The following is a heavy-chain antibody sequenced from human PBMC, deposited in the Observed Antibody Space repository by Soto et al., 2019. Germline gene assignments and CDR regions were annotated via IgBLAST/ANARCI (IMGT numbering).Heavy chain of an antibody. D-gene: IGHD3-10*01. CDR1: GYTFSTFP. CDR2: INAANGDT. J-gene: IGHJ4*02. Sequence: ASVKVSCKASGYTFSTFPMHWVRQAPGQNLEWMGWINAANGDTGYSQNFQGRVTITRDTSASTAYMELSGLRSEDTAVYYCARKDYYGSGSYHFDYWGQGTLATVSS. V-gene: IGHV1-3*01. CDR3: ARKDYYGSGSYHFDY.